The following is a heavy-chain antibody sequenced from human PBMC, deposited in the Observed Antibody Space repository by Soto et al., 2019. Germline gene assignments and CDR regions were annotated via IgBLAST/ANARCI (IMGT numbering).Heavy chain of an antibody. CDR2: ISYDGSNK. Sequence: GGSLRLSCAASGFTFSSYGMHWVRQAPGKGLEWVAVISYDGSNKYYADSVKGRFTISRDNSKNTLYLQMNSLRAEDTAVYYCARALYASSGTWGFYFDNRGQGVLVTGSS. CDR1: GFTFSSYG. V-gene: IGHV3-30*03. D-gene: IGHD3-16*01. CDR3: ARALYASSGTWGFYFDN. J-gene: IGHJ4*02.